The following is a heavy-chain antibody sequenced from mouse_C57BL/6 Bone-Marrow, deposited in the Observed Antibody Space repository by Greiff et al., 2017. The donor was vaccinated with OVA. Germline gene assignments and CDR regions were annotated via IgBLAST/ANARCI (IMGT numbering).Heavy chain of an antibody. CDR1: GYTFTSYW. V-gene: IGHV1-50*01. D-gene: IGHD1-1*01. CDR3: ARITTVPYYFDY. Sequence: QVQLQQPGAELVKPGASVKLSCKASGYTFTSYWMQWVKQRPGQGLEWIGEIDPSDSYTNYTQKFKGKATLTVDTSSSTAYMQLSSLTSEDSAVYYCARITTVPYYFDYWGQGTTLTVSS. J-gene: IGHJ2*01. CDR2: IDPSDSYT.